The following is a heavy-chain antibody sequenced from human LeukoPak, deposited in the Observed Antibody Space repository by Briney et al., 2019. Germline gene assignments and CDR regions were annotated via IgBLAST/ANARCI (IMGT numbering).Heavy chain of an antibody. V-gene: IGHV3-23*01. D-gene: IGHD3-10*01. CDR1: GFTFSSYA. CDR3: AKVWKVRGVNSMNWFDP. Sequence: QPGGSLRLSCAASGFTFSSYAMSWVRQAPGKGLEWVSAISGSGGSTYYADSVKGRFTISRDNSKNTLYLQMNSLRAEDTAVYYCAKVWKVRGVNSMNWFDPWGQGTLVTVSS. CDR2: ISGSGGST. J-gene: IGHJ5*02.